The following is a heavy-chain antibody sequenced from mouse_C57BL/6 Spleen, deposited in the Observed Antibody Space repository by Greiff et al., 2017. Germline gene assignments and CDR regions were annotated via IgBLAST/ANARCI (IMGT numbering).Heavy chain of an antibody. J-gene: IGHJ2*01. D-gene: IGHD1-1*01. CDR1: GFSLTSYG. CDR2: IWGDGST. Sequence: QVQLKQSGPGLVAPLQSLSITCTVSGFSLTSYGVSWVRQPPGKGLAWLGVIWGDGSTNYHSALISRLSISKDNSRSQVLLILNILQTDDTATYYCAKQVTTVCHFDYWGQGTTLTVSS. CDR3: AKQVTTVCHFDY. V-gene: IGHV2-3*01.